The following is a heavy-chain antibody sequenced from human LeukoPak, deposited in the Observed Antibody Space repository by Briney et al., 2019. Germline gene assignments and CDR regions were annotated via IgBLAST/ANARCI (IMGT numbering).Heavy chain of an antibody. Sequence: GRSLRLSCAASGFTFSSYAMHWVRQAPAKGLEWVAVISYDGSNKYYVDSVKGRFTISRDNSKNTLYLQMNSLRAEDTAVYYCARDRTYYGSGSSPFDPWGQGTLVTVSS. CDR3: ARDRTYYGSGSSPFDP. V-gene: IGHV3-30*04. CDR2: ISYDGSNK. J-gene: IGHJ5*02. CDR1: GFTFSSYA. D-gene: IGHD3-10*01.